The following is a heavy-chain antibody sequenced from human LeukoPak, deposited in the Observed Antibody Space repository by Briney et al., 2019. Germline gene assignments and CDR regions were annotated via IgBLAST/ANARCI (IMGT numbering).Heavy chain of an antibody. CDR2: IYRSGST. CDR3: ARGYYDSSGYVSFDI. CDR1: GGSISSGGYS. Sequence: SQTLSLTCAVSGGSISSGGYSWSWIRQPPGKGLEWIGYIYRSGSTYYNPPLKRRVTISVDRSKNQFSLKLSSVTAADTAVYYCARGYYDSSGYVSFDIWGQGTMVTVSS. D-gene: IGHD3-22*01. V-gene: IGHV4-30-2*01. J-gene: IGHJ3*02.